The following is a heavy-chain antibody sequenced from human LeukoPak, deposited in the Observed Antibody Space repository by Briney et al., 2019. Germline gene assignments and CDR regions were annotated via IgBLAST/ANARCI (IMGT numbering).Heavy chain of an antibody. J-gene: IGHJ3*01. V-gene: IGHV3-21*01. Sequence: GGSLRLSCAASRFTFSSYSINWVRQAPGKGLEWVSSISSGSSHIFYEDSVKGRFTISRDNAKNSLYLQMNSMRADDTAVYYCARTYYYDSSGYLGLWGQGTMVTVSS. CDR1: RFTFSSYS. CDR3: ARTYYYDSSGYLGL. D-gene: IGHD3-22*01. CDR2: ISSGSSHI.